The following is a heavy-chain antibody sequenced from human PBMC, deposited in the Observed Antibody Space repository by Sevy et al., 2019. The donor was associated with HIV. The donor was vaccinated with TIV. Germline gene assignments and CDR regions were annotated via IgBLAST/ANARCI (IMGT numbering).Heavy chain of an antibody. V-gene: IGHV1-24*01. D-gene: IGHD3-3*01. CDR1: GYTLGKLP. CDR2: FDPEDGET. J-gene: IGHJ6*02. CDR3: ATLDFWSDYPFYGVDV. Sequence: ASVKVSCKVSGYTLGKLPMHWVRQAPGKGLEWMGGFDPEDGETIYAQKFQGRVIMTEDTSSDTAYMELSSLRSEDTAVYYCATLDFWSDYPFYGVDVWGQGTTVTVSS.